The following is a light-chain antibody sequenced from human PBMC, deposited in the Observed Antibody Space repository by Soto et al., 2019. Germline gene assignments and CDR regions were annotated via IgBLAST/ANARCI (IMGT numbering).Light chain of an antibody. V-gene: IGKV3-15*01. J-gene: IGKJ5*01. Sequence: EIVMTQSPATLSVSPGERVTLSCRASQRVGSNLAWYQQKPGQAPRLLIYGASTRAIGVPARFSGSGSGTEFTLTISSLQSEDFAVYYCQHFGDSPITFGQGTRLEI. CDR3: QHFGDSPIT. CDR2: GAS. CDR1: QRVGSN.